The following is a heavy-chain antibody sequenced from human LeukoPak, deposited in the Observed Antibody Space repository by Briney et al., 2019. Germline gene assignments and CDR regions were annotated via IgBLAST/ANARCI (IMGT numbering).Heavy chain of an antibody. CDR1: GFTFSSYG. CDR3: AKDRRALYSIAAAGTFDY. CDR2: ISYDGSNK. D-gene: IGHD6-13*01. J-gene: IGHJ4*02. V-gene: IGHV3-30*18. Sequence: GGSLRLSCAASGFTFSSYGMHWVRQAPGKGLEWVAVISYDGSNKYYAGSVKGRFTISGDNSKNTLYLQMNSLRAEDTAVYYCAKDRRALYSIAAAGTFDYWGQGTLVTASS.